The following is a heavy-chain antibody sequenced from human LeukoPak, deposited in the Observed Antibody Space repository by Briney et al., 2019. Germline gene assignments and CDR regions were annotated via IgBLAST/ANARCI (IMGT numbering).Heavy chain of an antibody. D-gene: IGHD2-15*01. CDR1: GFTFSSYW. CDR2: IKEDGSEK. CDR3: ASGVVVVAPDTSDI. J-gene: IGHJ3*02. Sequence: GGSLRLSCAASGFTFSSYWMSWVRQAPGKGLEWVANIKEDGSEKYYVDSVKGRFTISRDNAKNSLYLQMNSLRAEDTAVYYCASGVVVVAPDTSDIWGQGTMVTVSS. V-gene: IGHV3-7*01.